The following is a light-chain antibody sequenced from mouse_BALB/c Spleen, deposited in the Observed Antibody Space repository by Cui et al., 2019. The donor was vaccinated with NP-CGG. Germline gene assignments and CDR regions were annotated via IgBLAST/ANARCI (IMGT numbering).Light chain of an antibody. Sequence: QAVVTQESALTISPGETVTLTCRSSTGAVTTSNYANWVQEKPDHLFTGLIGGTNNRAPGVPARFSGSLIGDKAALTTTGAQTEDETIYFCALWYSNHWVFGGGTKLTVL. CDR3: ALWYSNHWV. CDR1: TGAVTTSNY. CDR2: GTN. V-gene: IGLV1*01. J-gene: IGLJ1*01.